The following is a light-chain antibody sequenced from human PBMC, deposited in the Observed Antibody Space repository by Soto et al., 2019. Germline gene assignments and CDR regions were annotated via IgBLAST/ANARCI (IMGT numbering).Light chain of an antibody. V-gene: IGKV3-20*01. J-gene: IGKJ1*01. Sequence: EIVLTQSPGTLSLSPVERATLSCRASQSVSSSYLAWYQQKPGQAPRLLIYGASNRATGIPDRISGSGSGTDFTLTISRLEPEDFAVYYCQQYGSSPWTFGQGSTVDI. CDR2: GAS. CDR3: QQYGSSPWT. CDR1: QSVSSSY.